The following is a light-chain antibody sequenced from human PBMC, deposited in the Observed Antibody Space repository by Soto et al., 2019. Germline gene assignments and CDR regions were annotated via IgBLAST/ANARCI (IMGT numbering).Light chain of an antibody. CDR2: EVS. CDR1: SSDVGSYNL. CDR3: SSYAGSSSLVV. Sequence: QSALTQPASVSGSPGQSITISCTGTSSDVGSYNLVSWYQQHPGKAPKLMIYEVSKWLSGVSNRFSGSKSGNTASLTISGLQAEDEADYYCSSYAGSSSLVVFGGGTKLTVL. V-gene: IGLV2-23*02. J-gene: IGLJ2*01.